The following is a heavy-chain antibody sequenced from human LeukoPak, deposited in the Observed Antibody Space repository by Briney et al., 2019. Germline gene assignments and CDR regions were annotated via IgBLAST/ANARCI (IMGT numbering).Heavy chain of an antibody. J-gene: IGHJ3*02. V-gene: IGHV4-34*01. CDR1: GGSSSGYY. CDR2: INHSGST. Sequence: PSETLSLTCAVYGGSSSGYYWSWIRQPPGKGVEWGGEINHSGSTNYNPYLKSRVTISVDTSKNQFSLKLSSVTAADTAVYYCARRGYYYPGYAFDIGGQGTMVTVSS. D-gene: IGHD3-22*01. CDR3: ARRGYYYPGYAFDI.